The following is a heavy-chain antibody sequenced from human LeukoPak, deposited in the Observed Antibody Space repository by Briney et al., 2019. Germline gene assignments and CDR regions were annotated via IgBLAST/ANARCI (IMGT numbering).Heavy chain of an antibody. CDR1: VFTISDYY. Sequence: GGSLRLSCAASVFTISDYYMSWIRQAPGKGLEWASYISSSSSYTNYADSVKGRFTISRDNAKNSLYLQMNSLRAEDTAVYYCARTPYYGSGSYHFDYWGQGTLVTASS. D-gene: IGHD3-10*01. J-gene: IGHJ4*02. CDR3: ARTPYYGSGSYHFDY. V-gene: IGHV3-11*06. CDR2: ISSSSSYT.